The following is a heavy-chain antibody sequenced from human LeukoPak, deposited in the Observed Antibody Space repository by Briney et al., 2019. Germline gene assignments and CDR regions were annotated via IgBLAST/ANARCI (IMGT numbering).Heavy chain of an antibody. J-gene: IGHJ4*02. CDR1: GGSISSSSYY. CDR3: ARSYEVVRGVIITSTLDY. Sequence: SETLSLTCTVSGGSISSSSYYWGWIRQPPGKGLEWIGSIYYSGSTYYNPSLKSRVTISVDTSKNQFSLKLSSVTAADTAVYYCARSYEVVRGVIITSTLDYWGQGTLVTVSS. V-gene: IGHV4-39*07. CDR2: IYYSGST. D-gene: IGHD3-10*01.